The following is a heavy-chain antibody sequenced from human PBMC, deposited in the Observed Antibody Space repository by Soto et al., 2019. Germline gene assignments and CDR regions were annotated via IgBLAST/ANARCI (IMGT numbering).Heavy chain of an antibody. CDR3: AREGGKYDFRRGLDYYYGMDV. J-gene: IGHJ6*02. CDR2: ISSSSSTI. D-gene: IGHD3-3*01. CDR1: GFTFSSYS. V-gene: IGHV3-48*02. Sequence: GGSLRLSCAASGFTFSSYSMNWVRQAPGKGLEWVSYISSSSSTIYYADSVKGRFTISRDNAKNSLYLQMNSLRDEDTAVYFCAREGGKYDFRRGLDYYYGMDVWSQGTTVTVS.